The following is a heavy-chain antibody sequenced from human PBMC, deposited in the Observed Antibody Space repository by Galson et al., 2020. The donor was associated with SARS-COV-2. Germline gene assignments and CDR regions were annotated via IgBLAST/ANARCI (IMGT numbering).Heavy chain of an antibody. Sequence: SGGSLRLSCTASGTTFSSYGMHWVRQAPGKGLEWVTFVRHDGSYKYYADSVKGRFTTTRDNSKNTLELQMNRLRAEDTAVYYCAKDWGNWNYGTVDIWGQGTMVAVSS. CDR2: VRHDGSYK. J-gene: IGHJ3*02. CDR3: AKDWGNWNYGTVDI. V-gene: IGHV3-30*02. CDR1: GTTFSSYG. D-gene: IGHD1-7*01.